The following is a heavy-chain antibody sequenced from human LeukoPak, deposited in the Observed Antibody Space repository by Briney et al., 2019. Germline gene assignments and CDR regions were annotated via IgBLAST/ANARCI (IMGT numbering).Heavy chain of an antibody. CDR3: ARDRVATIIYYFDY. J-gene: IGHJ4*02. CDR1: GFTFSSYG. D-gene: IGHD5-12*01. Sequence: GGSLRLSCAASGFTFSSYGMHWVRQAPGKGLEWVAVIWYDGSNKYYADSVKGRFTISRDNSKNTLYLQMNSLRAEDTAVYYCARDRVATIIYYFDYWGQGTLVTVSP. V-gene: IGHV3-33*01. CDR2: IWYDGSNK.